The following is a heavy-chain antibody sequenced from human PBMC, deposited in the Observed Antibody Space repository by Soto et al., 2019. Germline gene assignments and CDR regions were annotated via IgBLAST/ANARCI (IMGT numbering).Heavy chain of an antibody. CDR2: ISYDGSNK. J-gene: IGHJ4*02. V-gene: IGHV3-30*18. CDR3: AKVRSHTVTINYFDY. Sequence: GGSLRLSCAASGFTFSSYGMHWVRQAPGKGLEWVAVISYDGSNKYYADSVKGRFTISRDNSKNTLYLQMNSLRAEDTAVYYCAKVRSHTVTINYFDYWGQGTLVTVSS. D-gene: IGHD4-4*01. CDR1: GFTFSSYG.